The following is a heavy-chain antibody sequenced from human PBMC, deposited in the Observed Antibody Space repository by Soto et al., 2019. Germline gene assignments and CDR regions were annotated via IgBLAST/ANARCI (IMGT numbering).Heavy chain of an antibody. CDR2: IYYSGST. CDR3: ARVASYYDSSGYYLFYFDY. J-gene: IGHJ4*02. V-gene: IGHV4-59*01. CDR1: GGSISSYY. Sequence: SETLSLTCTVSGGSISSYYCSWIRQPPGKGLEWIGYIYYSGSTNYNTSLKSRVTISVDTSKNQFSLKLSSVTAADTAVYYCARVASYYDSSGYYLFYFDYWGQGTLVTVSS. D-gene: IGHD3-22*01.